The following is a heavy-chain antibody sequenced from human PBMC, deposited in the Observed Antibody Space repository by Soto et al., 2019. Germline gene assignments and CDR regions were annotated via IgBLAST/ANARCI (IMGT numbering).Heavy chain of an antibody. CDR1: GGSISSYY. V-gene: IGHV4-59*08. J-gene: IGHJ4*02. D-gene: IGHD5-12*01. Sequence: SETLSLTCTVSGGSISSYYWSWIRQPPGKGLEWIGYIYYSGSTNYNPSLKSRVTISVDTSKNQFSLKLSSVTAADTAVYYCAGYSGYDSFDYWGQGTLVTVSS. CDR2: IYYSGST. CDR3: AGYSGYDSFDY.